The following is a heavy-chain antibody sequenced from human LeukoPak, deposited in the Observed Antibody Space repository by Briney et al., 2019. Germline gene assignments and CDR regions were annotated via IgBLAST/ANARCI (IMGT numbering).Heavy chain of an antibody. J-gene: IGHJ3*02. D-gene: IGHD3-16*01. Sequence: AFIRYDGRNKYYVDFVKGRFTIYRDNSKNTLYLQMNSLKAEDTAVYYCAKDGGNAAFDIWGQGTMTIVSS. V-gene: IGHV3-30*02. CDR2: IRYDGRNK. CDR3: AKDGGNAAFDI.